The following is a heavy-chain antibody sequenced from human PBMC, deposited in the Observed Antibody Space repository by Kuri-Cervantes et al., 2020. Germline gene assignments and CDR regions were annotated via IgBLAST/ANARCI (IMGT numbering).Heavy chain of an antibody. CDR3: ARPSYSGYDPPFDY. CDR2: IYYSGST. V-gene: IGHV4-39*01. Sequence: GSLRLSCTVSCGSISSSSYYWGWIRQPPGKGLEWIGSIYYSGSTYYNPSLKSRVTISVDTSKNQFSLKLSSVTAADTAVYYCARPSYSGYDPPFDYWGQGTLVTVSS. J-gene: IGHJ4*02. CDR1: CGSISSSSYY. D-gene: IGHD5-12*01.